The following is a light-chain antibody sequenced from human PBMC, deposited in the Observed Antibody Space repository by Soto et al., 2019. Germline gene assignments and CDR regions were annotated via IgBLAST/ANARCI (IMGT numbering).Light chain of an antibody. V-gene: IGKV3D-20*02. CDR1: QSVSSSY. Sequence: EIVLTQSPGTLSLSPGERATLSCRASQSVSSSYLAWYQQKPGQAPRVLIHGASSRATGIPDRFSGSGSGTDFTLTISSLEPEGFAVYYCQQRSNWPSTFGGGTKVEIK. CDR2: GAS. CDR3: QQRSNWPST. J-gene: IGKJ4*01.